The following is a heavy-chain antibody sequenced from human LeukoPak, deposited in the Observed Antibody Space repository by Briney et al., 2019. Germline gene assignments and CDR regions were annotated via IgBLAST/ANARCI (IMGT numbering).Heavy chain of an antibody. J-gene: IGHJ6*03. CDR1: GYTFTSYA. D-gene: IGHD3-3*01. CDR3: ARVAQRNSITIFGVVITTDYYYYYMDV. CDR2: INTNTGNP. Sequence: ASVKVSFKASGYTFTSYAMNWVRQAPGQGLEWMGWINTNTGNPTYAQGFTGRFVFSLDTSVSTAYLQISSLKAEDTAVYYCARVAQRNSITIFGVVITTDYYYYYMDVWGKGTTVTVFS. V-gene: IGHV7-4-1*02.